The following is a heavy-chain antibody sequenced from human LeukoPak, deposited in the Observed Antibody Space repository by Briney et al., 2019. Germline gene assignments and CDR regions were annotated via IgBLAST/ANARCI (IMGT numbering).Heavy chain of an antibody. CDR2: ISYDGSNK. D-gene: IGHD3-10*01. CDR3: ARATMVRGVPIDY. CDR1: GFTFSSYA. Sequence: GGSLRLSCAAPGFTFSSYAMHWVRQAPGKGLEWVAVISYDGSNKYYADSVKGRFTISRDNSKNTLYLQMNSLRAEDTAVYYCARATMVRGVPIDYWGQGTLVTVSS. J-gene: IGHJ4*02. V-gene: IGHV3-30*04.